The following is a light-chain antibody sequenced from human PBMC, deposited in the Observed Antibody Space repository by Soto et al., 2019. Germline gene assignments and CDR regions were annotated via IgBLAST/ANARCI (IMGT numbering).Light chain of an antibody. CDR3: QKYTRSPFT. J-gene: IGKJ3*01. CDR2: AAS. V-gene: IGKV1-27*01. CDR1: QGIDTY. Sequence: DSQMTQSPSSLSASVGDRVTVTCRASQGIDTYLAWYQQKPGQVPKPLIYAASTLQSGVPSRFSGSGSGTEFTLTISSLQPEDVATYFCQKYTRSPFTFGPGTKLDIK.